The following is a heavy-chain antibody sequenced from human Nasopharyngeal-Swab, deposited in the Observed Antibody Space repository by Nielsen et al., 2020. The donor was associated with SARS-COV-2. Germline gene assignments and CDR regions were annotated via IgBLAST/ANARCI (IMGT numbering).Heavy chain of an antibody. J-gene: IGHJ5*02. Sequence: WIRQPPGKGLEWIGSIYHSGSTYYNPSLKSRVTISVDTSKNQFSLKLSSVTAADTAVYYCARDDYGDYGGLFDPWGQGTLVTVSS. CDR2: IYHSGST. V-gene: IGHV4-38-2*02. CDR3: ARDDYGDYGGLFDP. D-gene: IGHD4-17*01.